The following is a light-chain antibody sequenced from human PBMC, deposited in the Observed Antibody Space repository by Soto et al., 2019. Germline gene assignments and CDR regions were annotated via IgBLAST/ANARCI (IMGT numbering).Light chain of an antibody. CDR1: SSDVGSYNF. CDR3: CSYAGSRV. CDR2: EGS. J-gene: IGLJ3*02. V-gene: IGLV2-23*01. Sequence: QSVLTQPASVSGSPGQSITISCTGTSSDVGSYNFVSWYQQHPGKAPKLMIYEGSKRPSGVSNRFSGSKSGNTASLTISGLQDEDEADYYCCSYAGSRVFGGGTQLTVL.